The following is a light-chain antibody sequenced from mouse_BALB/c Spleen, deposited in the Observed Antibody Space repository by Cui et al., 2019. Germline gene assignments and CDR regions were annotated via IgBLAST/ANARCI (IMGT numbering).Light chain of an antibody. J-gene: IGKJ1*01. CDR2: RTS. Sequence: ENVLTQSPAIMPASLGQHVTMTCSASSSVSSSYLHWYQQKSGASPKPLIHRTSNLASGVPARFSGSGSGTSYSLTISSVEAEDDATYYCQQWSGYPLTFGGGTKLEIK. CDR1: SSVSSSY. V-gene: IGKV4-58*01. CDR3: QQWSGYPLT.